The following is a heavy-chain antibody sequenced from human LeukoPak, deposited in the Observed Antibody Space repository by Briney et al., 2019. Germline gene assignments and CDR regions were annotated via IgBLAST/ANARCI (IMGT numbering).Heavy chain of an antibody. CDR1: GGSINSSSYY. J-gene: IGHJ4*02. CDR3: VRGFYFENTI. CDR2: IYYSGST. V-gene: IGHV4-39*01. Sequence: SETLSLTCTVSGGSINSSSYYWGWIRQPPGKGLEWIGSIYYSGSTYYNPSLKSRVTVSVDTPKNQFSLRLSSVTAADTAVHYCVRGFYFENTIWGRGTLVTVSS. D-gene: IGHD3-22*01.